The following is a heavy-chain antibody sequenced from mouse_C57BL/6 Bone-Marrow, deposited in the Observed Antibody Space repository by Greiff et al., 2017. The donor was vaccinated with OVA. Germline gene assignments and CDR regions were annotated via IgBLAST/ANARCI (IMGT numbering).Heavy chain of an antibody. J-gene: IGHJ3*01. CDR1: GYTFTSYD. Sequence: QVQLKESGPELVKPGASVKLSCKASGYTFTSYDINWVKQRPGQGLEWIGWIYPRDGSTKYNEKFKGKATLTVDTSSSTAYMELHSLTSEDSAVYFCARVRTYDGYPFAYWGQGTLVTVSA. V-gene: IGHV1-85*01. D-gene: IGHD2-3*01. CDR3: ARVRTYDGYPFAY. CDR2: IYPRDGST.